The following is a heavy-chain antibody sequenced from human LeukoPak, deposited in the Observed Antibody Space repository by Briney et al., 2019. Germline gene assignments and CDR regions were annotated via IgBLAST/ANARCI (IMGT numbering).Heavy chain of an antibody. CDR2: ISYDGSNK. CDR3: AKDQVRVTIQFAFDI. V-gene: IGHV3-30*18. J-gene: IGHJ3*02. Sequence: QPGRSLRLSCAASGFTFSSYGMHWVRQAPGKGLEWVAVISYDGSNKYYADSVKGRFTISRDNSKNTLYLQMNSLRAEDTAVYYCAKDQVRVTIQFAFDIWGQGTMVTVSS. D-gene: IGHD4-17*01. CDR1: GFTFSSYG.